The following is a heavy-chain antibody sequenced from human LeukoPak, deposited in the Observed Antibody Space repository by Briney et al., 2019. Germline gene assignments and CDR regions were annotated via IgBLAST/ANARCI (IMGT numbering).Heavy chain of an antibody. CDR2: SYYSGST. CDR1: GGSISSSSYF. V-gene: IGHV4-39*07. J-gene: IGHJ6*03. Sequence: SETLSLTCTVSGGSISSSSYFWGWIRQPPGKGLEWIGSSYYSGSTYYNPSLKSRVTISVDTSKNQFSLKLSSVTAADTAVYYCARTYPKSYDFWSGYYPFLYYYYMDVWGKGTTVTVSS. CDR3: ARTYPKSYDFWSGYYPFLYYYYMDV. D-gene: IGHD3-3*01.